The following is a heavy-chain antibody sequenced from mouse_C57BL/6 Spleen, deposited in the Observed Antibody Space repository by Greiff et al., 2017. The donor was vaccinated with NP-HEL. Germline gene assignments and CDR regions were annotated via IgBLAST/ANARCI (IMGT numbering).Heavy chain of an antibody. Sequence: QVQLKESGAELVKPGASVKISCKASGYAFSSYWMNWVKQRPGKGLEWIGQIYPGDGDTNYNGKFKGKATLTADKSSSKAYMQLSSLTSEDSAVYFGARGTTVVRGYFDGWGTGTTVTVAS. CDR1: GYAFSSYW. J-gene: IGHJ1*03. CDR2: IYPGDGDT. CDR3: ARGTTVVRGYFDG. V-gene: IGHV1-80*01. D-gene: IGHD1-1*01.